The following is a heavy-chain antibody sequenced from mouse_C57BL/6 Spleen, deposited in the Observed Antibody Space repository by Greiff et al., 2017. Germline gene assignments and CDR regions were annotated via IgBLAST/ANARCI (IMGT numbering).Heavy chain of an antibody. Sequence: EVKLQESGPGLVKPSQSLSLTCSVTGYSITSGYYWNWIRQFPGNKLEWMCYISYDGSNNYNPSLKNRISITRDTSKNQFFLKLNSVTTEDTATYYCARYSNYVFAYWGQGTLVTVSA. CDR1: GYSITSGYY. D-gene: IGHD2-5*01. J-gene: IGHJ3*01. CDR2: ISYDGSN. CDR3: ARYSNYVFAY. V-gene: IGHV3-6*01.